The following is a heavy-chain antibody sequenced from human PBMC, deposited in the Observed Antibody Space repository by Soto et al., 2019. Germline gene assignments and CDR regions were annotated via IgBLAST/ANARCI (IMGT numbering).Heavy chain of an antibody. CDR3: ARQYYGGRFDS. Sequence: QVQLQESGPGLVKPSETLSLTCTVSGGSISGYYWSWIRQPPGEGLEWIGYIYISGSTNYNPSLKSRVTISVDASKNQFSPRLSSVTAADTAIYYCARQYYGGRFDSWGQGTLVTVSS. J-gene: IGHJ4*02. CDR2: IYISGST. D-gene: IGHD4-17*01. V-gene: IGHV4-59*08. CDR1: GGSISGYY.